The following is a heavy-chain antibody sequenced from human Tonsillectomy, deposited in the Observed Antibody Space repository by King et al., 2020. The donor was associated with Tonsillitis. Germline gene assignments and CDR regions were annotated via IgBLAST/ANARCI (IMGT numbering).Heavy chain of an antibody. CDR2: IYSGGST. D-gene: IGHD7-27*01. J-gene: IGHJ4*02. CDR1: GFTVSSNY. CDR3: VRVNSNWGVDY. Sequence: VQLVESGGGLVQPGGSLRLSCAASGFTVSSNYMSWVRQAPGKGLEWVSVIYSGGSTYYADSVKGRFTISRDNSKNKLYLQMNSLRAEDTAVYCCVRVNSNWGVDYWGQGTLVTVSS. V-gene: IGHV3-66*01.